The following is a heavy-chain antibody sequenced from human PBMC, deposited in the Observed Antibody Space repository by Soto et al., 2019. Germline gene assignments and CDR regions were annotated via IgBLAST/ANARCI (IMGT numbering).Heavy chain of an antibody. CDR1: GYPFTAYH. CDR2: ITPSSGGT. D-gene: IGHD5-12*01. J-gene: IGHJ4*02. V-gene: IGHV1-46*01. Sequence: QVQLVQSGAEVKKPGASVKLSCKASGYPFTAYHLHWLRQARGPGLEWMGIITPSSGGTRYAQKLQGRATMTSDTSTSTVYMELSSLGSAVTAVYYCARAVATKTAPIDYWGQGTLVTVSS. CDR3: ARAVATKTAPIDY.